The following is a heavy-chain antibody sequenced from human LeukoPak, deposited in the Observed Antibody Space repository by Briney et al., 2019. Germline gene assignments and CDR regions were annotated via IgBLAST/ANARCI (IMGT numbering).Heavy chain of an antibody. Sequence: VASVKVSCKASGGTFSSYAISWVRQAPGQGLEWMGGIIPIFGTANYAQKFQGRVTITADESTSTAYLELSSLRSEDTAVYYCARDPYYYGSGSYRAGNYFDYWGQGTLVTVSS. CDR1: GGTFSSYA. V-gene: IGHV1-69*01. D-gene: IGHD3-10*01. J-gene: IGHJ4*02. CDR3: ARDPYYYGSGSYRAGNYFDY. CDR2: IIPIFGTA.